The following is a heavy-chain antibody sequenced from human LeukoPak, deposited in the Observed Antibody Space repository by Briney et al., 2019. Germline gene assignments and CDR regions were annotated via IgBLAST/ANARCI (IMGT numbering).Heavy chain of an antibody. CDR3: ARVWGSVDY. CDR1: GYTFTNYD. V-gene: IGHV1-8*01. J-gene: IGHJ4*02. CDR2: MNPKSGNT. D-gene: IGHD3-16*01. Sequence: ASVKVSCKTSGYTFTNYDINWVRQATGQGLEWVGWMNPKSGNTGYAQKFQGRVTMTRDTSISTAYMELSSLRSEDTALYYCARVWGSVDYWGQGTLVTVSS.